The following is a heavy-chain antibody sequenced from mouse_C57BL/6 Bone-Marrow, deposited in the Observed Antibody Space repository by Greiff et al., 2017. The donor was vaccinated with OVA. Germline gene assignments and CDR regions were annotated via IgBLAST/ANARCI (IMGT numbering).Heavy chain of an antibody. CDR1: GFTFSSYA. CDR2: ISDGGSYT. V-gene: IGHV5-4*03. D-gene: IGHD4-1*01. Sequence: EVMLVESGGGLVKPGGSLKLSCAASGFTFSSYAMSWVRQTPEKRLEWVATISDGGSYTYYPDNVKGRFTISRDNAKNNLYLQMSHLKSEDTAMYYCARRGSGTGDYYFDYWGQGTTLTVSS. J-gene: IGHJ2*01. CDR3: ARRGSGTGDYYFDY.